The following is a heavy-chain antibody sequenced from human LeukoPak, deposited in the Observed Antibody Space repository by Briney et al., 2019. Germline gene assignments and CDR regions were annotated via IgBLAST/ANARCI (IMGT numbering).Heavy chain of an antibody. Sequence: GGSLRLSCAASGFTFSSYAMHWVRQAPGKGLEWVAVISYDGSNKYYADSVKGRFTISRDNSKNTLYLQMNSLRAEDTAVYYCARGQADTRDFGYWGQGTLVTVSS. CDR1: GFTFSSYA. CDR3: ARGQADTRDFGY. V-gene: IGHV3-30-3*01. J-gene: IGHJ4*02. CDR2: ISYDGSNK. D-gene: IGHD2-15*01.